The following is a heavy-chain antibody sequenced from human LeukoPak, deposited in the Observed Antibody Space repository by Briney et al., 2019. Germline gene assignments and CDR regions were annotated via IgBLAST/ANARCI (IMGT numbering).Heavy chain of an antibody. Sequence: PSETLSLTMAVVGGSVGVYYSGCVRQPPGKGLEWIGEINHRGSTNYNPSLKSRVTISVHTSKNQFSLKLSSVTAADTAIYYCARLAYSSSLHSVYWGQGNLVTVSS. D-gene: IGHD6-6*01. CDR1: GGSVGVYY. CDR3: ARLAYSSSLHSVY. CDR2: INHRGST. J-gene: IGHJ4*02. V-gene: IGHV4-34*01.